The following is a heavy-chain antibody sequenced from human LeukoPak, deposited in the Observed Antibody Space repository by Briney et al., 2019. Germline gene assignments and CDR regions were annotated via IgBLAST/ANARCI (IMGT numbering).Heavy chain of an antibody. CDR3: ARDNSGSYFNPPNFDY. CDR2: ISAYNSNT. Sequence: GASVKVSCKASGYTFTSYGISWVRQAPGQGLEWMGWISAYNSNTNYAQKLQGRVTMTTDTSTSTAYMELRSLRSDDTAVYYCARDNSGSYFNPPNFDYWGQGTLVTVSS. J-gene: IGHJ4*02. V-gene: IGHV1-18*01. D-gene: IGHD1-26*01. CDR1: GYTFTSYG.